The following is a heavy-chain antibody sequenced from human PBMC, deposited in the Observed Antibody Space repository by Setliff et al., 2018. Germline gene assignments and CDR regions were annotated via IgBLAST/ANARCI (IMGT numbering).Heavy chain of an antibody. CDR3: ARHHTNCAFDI. CDR2: IYPGNADT. V-gene: IGHV5-51*01. Sequence: GESLKISCKGSGYSFTDYWIAWVRQTPGKGLEWMGTIYPGNADTRYSPSFQGQVTISADKSISTAYLQWSSLKASDTAMYYCARHHTNCAFDIWGQGTMVTVSS. J-gene: IGHJ3*02. CDR1: GYSFTDYW.